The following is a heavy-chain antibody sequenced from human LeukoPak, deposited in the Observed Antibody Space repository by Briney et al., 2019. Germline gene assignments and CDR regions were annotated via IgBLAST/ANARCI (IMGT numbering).Heavy chain of an antibody. D-gene: IGHD5-12*01. CDR2: INHSGST. J-gene: IGHJ4*02. CDR1: GGSFSGYY. Sequence: SETLSLTCAVYGGSFSGYYWSWIRQPPGKGLEWIGEINHSGSTNYNPSLKSRVTISVDTSKNQFSLKLSSVTAADTAVYYCASGWWLRYFDYWGQGTLATVSS. V-gene: IGHV4-34*01. CDR3: ASGWWLRYFDY.